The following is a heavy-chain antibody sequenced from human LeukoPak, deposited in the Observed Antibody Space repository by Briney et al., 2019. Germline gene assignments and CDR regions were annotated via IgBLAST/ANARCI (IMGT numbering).Heavy chain of an antibody. CDR2: IYYSGST. V-gene: IGHV4-59*01. CDR1: GGSISSYY. CDR3: ARLIVGAVIDY. Sequence: PSETLSLTCTVSGGSISSYYWSWIRQPPGKGLEWIGYIYYSGSTNYNPSLKSRVTISVDTSKNQFSLKLSSVTAADTAVYYCARLIVGAVIDYWGQGTLVTVSS. J-gene: IGHJ4*02. D-gene: IGHD1-26*01.